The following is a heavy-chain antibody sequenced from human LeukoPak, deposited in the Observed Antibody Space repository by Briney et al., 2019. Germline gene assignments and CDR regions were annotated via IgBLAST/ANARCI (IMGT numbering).Heavy chain of an antibody. D-gene: IGHD2-15*01. J-gene: IGHJ5*02. CDR1: GYSFTSYW. CDR2: IYPGDSNT. CDR3: ARHVVVAATSWFDP. V-gene: IGHV5-51*01. Sequence: ESLKISCKGSGYSFTSYWIGWVRQMPGKGLEYMGFIYPGDSNTRYSPSFQGQVTISADKSISTAYLQWSSLKASDTAIYYCARHVVVAATSWFDPWGQGTLLTVSS.